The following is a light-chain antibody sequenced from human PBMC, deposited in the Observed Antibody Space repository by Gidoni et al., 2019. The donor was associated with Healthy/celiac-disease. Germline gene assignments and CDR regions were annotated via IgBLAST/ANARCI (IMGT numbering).Light chain of an antibody. CDR3: QQLNSYPLT. V-gene: IGKV1-9*01. J-gene: IGKJ4*01. CDR1: QGISSY. Sequence: DIQLTQSPSFLSASVGDRVTITCWASQGISSYLAWYQQKPGKAPKLLIYAASTLQSGVPSRLSGSGSGTEFTLTISSLQPEDFATYYCQQLNSYPLTFGGGTKVEIK. CDR2: AAS.